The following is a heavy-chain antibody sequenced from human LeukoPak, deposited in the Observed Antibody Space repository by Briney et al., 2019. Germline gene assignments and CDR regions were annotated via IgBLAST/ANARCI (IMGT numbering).Heavy chain of an antibody. CDR2: ISGSGGST. Sequence: GGSLRLSCAASGFTFSSCAMSWVRQAPGKGLEWVSAISGSGGSTYYADSVEGRFTISRDNSKNTLYLQMNSLRAEDTAVYYCAKGENYDFWSGYYTGGYFDYWGQGALVTVSS. CDR3: AKGENYDFWSGYYTGGYFDY. D-gene: IGHD3-3*01. CDR1: GFTFSSCA. V-gene: IGHV3-23*01. J-gene: IGHJ4*02.